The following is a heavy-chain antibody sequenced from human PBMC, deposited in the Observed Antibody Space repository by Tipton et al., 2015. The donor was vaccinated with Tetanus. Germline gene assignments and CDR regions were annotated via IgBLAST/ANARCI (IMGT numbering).Heavy chain of an antibody. CDR2: IYFEGST. D-gene: IGHD2/OR15-2a*01. V-gene: IGHV4-39*02. CDR3: ARHLYGYWFDP. Sequence: TLSLTCTVSGGSISDKKYYWGWIRQPPGRGLEWIASIYFEGSTYYSPSLKSRISIDVDTSQNLFSLKLTSFTAADTAVYYCARHLYGYWFDPWGQGALVTVSS. CDR1: GGSISDKKYY. J-gene: IGHJ5*02.